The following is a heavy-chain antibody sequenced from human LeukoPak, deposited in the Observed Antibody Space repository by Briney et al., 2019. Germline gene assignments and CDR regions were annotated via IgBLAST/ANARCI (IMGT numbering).Heavy chain of an antibody. D-gene: IGHD3-9*01. CDR1: GFIFSSYG. CDR2: ISYDGSDK. Sequence: GGSLRLSCAASGFIFSSYGMHWVRQAPGKGLEWVAVISYDGSDKYYSDSVKGRFTISRDNSKNTLYLQMNSLRAEDTAVYYCAISGYYDILTGHADNWFDPWGQGTLVTVSS. V-gene: IGHV3-30*03. J-gene: IGHJ5*02. CDR3: AISGYYDILTGHADNWFDP.